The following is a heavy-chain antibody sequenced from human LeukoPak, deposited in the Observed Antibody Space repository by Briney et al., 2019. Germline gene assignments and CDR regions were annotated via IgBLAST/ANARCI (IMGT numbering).Heavy chain of an antibody. CDR3: ARLPLSRYYDFWSGMDV. D-gene: IGHD3-3*01. J-gene: IGHJ6*02. CDR2: ISAYNGNT. CDR1: GYTFTSYG. V-gene: IGHV1-18*01. Sequence: ASVKVSCKASGYTFTSYGISWVRQAPGQGLEWMGWISAYNGNTNNAQNLQGRVTMTTDTSTSTAYMELRSLRSDDTAVYYCARLPLSRYYDFWSGMDVWGQGTTVTVSS.